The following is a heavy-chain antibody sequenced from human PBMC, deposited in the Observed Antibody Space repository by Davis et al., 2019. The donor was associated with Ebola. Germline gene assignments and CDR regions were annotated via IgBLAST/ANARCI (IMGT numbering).Heavy chain of an antibody. D-gene: IGHD6-6*01. Sequence: GSLRLSCDVSTGSFSGFYWSWIRQSPGKGLEWIGSIYYSGSTYYNPSLKSRVTISVDTSKNQFSLKLSSVTAADTAVYYCASRRIAAHFGYWGQGTLVTVSS. CDR2: IYYSGST. V-gene: IGHV4-34*01. J-gene: IGHJ4*02. CDR1: TGSFSGFY. CDR3: ASRRIAAHFGY.